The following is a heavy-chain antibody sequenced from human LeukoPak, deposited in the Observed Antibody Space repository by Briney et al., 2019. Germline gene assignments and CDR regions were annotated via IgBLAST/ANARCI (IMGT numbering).Heavy chain of an antibody. CDR2: ISGSGTTI. D-gene: IGHD2-15*01. J-gene: IGHJ6*02. CDR1: GFTFSSYE. Sequence: GGSLRLSCVASGFTFSSYEMNWVRRAPGKGLEWVSYISGSGTTIYYADSVKGRFTISRDNAKNSLYLQMNSLRAEDTAVYYCARDRGINAMDVWGQGTTVTVSS. V-gene: IGHV3-48*03. CDR3: ARDRGINAMDV.